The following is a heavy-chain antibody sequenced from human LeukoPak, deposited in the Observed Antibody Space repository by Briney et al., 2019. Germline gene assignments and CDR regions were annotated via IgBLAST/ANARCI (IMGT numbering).Heavy chain of an antibody. J-gene: IGHJ4*02. V-gene: IGHV3-21*01. CDR1: GFTFSSYE. D-gene: IGHD5-24*01. CDR3: AREGDGSPRLGPVDY. Sequence: PGGSLRLSCAASGFTFSSYEMNWVRQAPGKGLEWVSSISSSSSYIYYADSVKGRFTISRDNAKNSLYLQMNSLRAEDTAVYYCAREGDGSPRLGPVDYWGQGTLVTVSS. CDR2: ISSSSSYI.